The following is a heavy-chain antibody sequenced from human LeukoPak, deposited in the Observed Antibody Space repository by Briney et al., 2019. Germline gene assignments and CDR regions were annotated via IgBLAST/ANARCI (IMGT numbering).Heavy chain of an antibody. V-gene: IGHV3-11*01. CDR1: GFTFSDYY. CDR2: ISSSGSTI. D-gene: IGHD2-21*02. CDR3: ARQVVVTADEPTDY. J-gene: IGHJ4*02. Sequence: GGSLRLSCAASGFTFSDYYMSWIRQAPGKELEWVSYISSSGSTIYYADSVKGRFTISRDNAKNSLYLQMNSLRAEDTAVYYCARQVVVTADEPTDYWGQGTLVTASS.